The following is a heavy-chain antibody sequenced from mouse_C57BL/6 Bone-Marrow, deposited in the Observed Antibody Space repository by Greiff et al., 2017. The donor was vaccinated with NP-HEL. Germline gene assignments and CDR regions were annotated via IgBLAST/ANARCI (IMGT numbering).Heavy chain of an antibody. J-gene: IGHJ3*01. D-gene: IGHD1-1*01. CDR3: ASYWTWFAY. CDR1: GYTFTSYT. Sequence: VQLQQSGAELARPGASVKMSCKASGYTFTSYTMHWVKQRPGQGLEWIGYITPSSGYTKYNQKFKDKATLAADKSSSPAYMQLSSLTSEDSAVYYCASYWTWFAYWGQGTLVTVSA. V-gene: IGHV1-4*01. CDR2: ITPSSGYT.